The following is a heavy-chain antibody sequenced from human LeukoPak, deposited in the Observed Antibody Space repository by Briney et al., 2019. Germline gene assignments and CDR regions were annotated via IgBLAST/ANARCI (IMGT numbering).Heavy chain of an antibody. CDR2: LSSSGSAF. V-gene: IGHV3-48*04. Sequence: PGGPLRLSCAASGFTFSTFGMNWVRQAPGKGLEWIAYLSSSGSAFFYADSVKGRFTIARDNAKNSVYLEMNSLRADDTAVYYCARSARLMKGVVEVTALDDWGQGTLVTVSS. J-gene: IGHJ4*02. CDR3: ARSARLMKGVVEVTALDD. CDR1: GFTFSTFG. D-gene: IGHD3-3*01.